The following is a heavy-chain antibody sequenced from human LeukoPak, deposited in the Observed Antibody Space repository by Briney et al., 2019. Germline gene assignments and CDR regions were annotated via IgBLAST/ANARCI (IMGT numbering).Heavy chain of an antibody. CDR3: ARDLSGSLYFDY. J-gene: IGHJ4*02. V-gene: IGHV4-4*07. D-gene: IGHD3-10*01. CDR1: GGSFSGYY. Sequence: SETLSLTCAVYGGSFSGYYWNWIRQPAGKGLEWIGRLYPSGSSDYNPSLKSRVSISVGTSNNQFSLRVTSVTAADTAIYYCARDLSGSLYFDYWGQGILVTVSA. CDR2: LYPSGSS.